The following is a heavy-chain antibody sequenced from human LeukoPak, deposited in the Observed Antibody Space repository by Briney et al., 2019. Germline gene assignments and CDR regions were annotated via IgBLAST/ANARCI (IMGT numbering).Heavy chain of an antibody. D-gene: IGHD6-19*01. CDR1: GFTFDDYA. V-gene: IGHV3-9*01. CDR3: AKTRISGWFLRNYGMDV. J-gene: IGHJ6*04. CDR2: ISWNSGSI. Sequence: PGRSLRLSCAASGFTFDDYAMHWVRQAPGKGLEWVSGISWNSGSIGYADSVKGRFTISRDNSKNTLYLQMNSLRAEDTAVYYCAKTRISGWFLRNYGMDVWGKGTTVTVSS.